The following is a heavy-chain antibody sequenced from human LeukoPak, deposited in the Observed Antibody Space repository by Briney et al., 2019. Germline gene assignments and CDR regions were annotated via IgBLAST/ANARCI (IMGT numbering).Heavy chain of an antibody. D-gene: IGHD7-27*01. V-gene: IGHV3-7*03. CDR1: GFTFNKYW. J-gene: IGHJ4*02. Sequence: GALKLSCAASGFTFNKYWMNWARQAPGKGLEWVANIKQDGSEKYYVDSVKGRFTISRDNAKNSLYLQMNSLRGEDTAIYYCAKTGDRDYWGRGTLVTVSS. CDR3: AKTGDRDY. CDR2: IKQDGSEK.